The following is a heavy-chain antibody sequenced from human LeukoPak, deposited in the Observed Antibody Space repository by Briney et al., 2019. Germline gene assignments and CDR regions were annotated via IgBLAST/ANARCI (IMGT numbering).Heavy chain of an antibody. J-gene: IGHJ6*02. CDR1: GFTFSSYG. V-gene: IGHV3-30*18. Sequence: GGSLRLSCAASGFTFSSYGMHWVRQAPGKGLEWVAVISYDGSNKYYADSVKGRFTISRDNSKNTLYLQMNSLRAEDTAVYYCAKGWFGELSYYYYGMDVWGQGTTVTVSS. D-gene: IGHD3-10*01. CDR2: ISYDGSNK. CDR3: AKGWFGELSYYYYGMDV.